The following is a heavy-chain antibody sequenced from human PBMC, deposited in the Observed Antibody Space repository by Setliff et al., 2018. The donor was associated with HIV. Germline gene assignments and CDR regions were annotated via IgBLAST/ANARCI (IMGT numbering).Heavy chain of an antibody. CDR2: IFSNGDI. Sequence: SETLSLTCTVSGASITSGSYYWSWDRPPAGKGLAWIGHIFSNGDINYNPSLKSRVTISGDSSNNQFSLHLRSVTAADTAVYFCVRNYIDFWSGYFWVHNLFDPWGQGIQVTVSS. J-gene: IGHJ5*01. D-gene: IGHD3-3*01. V-gene: IGHV4-61*09. CDR3: VRNYIDFWSGYFWVHNLFDP. CDR1: GASITSGSYY.